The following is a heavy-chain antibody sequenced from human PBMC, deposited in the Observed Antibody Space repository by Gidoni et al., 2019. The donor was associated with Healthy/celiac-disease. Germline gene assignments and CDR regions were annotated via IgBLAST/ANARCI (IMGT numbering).Heavy chain of an antibody. V-gene: IGHV3-23*04. Sequence: EVQLVESGGGLVQPGWSLRLSCAASGFTFSSYALSWVRQAPGKGLEWVSAISGSGGSTYYADSVKGRFTISRDNSKNTLYLQMNSLRAEDTAVYYCAKGGNDYIWGSYPHYMDVWGKGTTVTVSS. CDR2: ISGSGGST. D-gene: IGHD3-16*02. CDR1: GFTFSSYA. J-gene: IGHJ6*03. CDR3: AKGGNDYIWGSYPHYMDV.